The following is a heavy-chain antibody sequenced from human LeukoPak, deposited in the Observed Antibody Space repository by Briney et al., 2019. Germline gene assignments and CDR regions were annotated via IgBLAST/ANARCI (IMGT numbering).Heavy chain of an antibody. CDR3: ARGQLYSSGWEYYYGMDV. CDR2: IWYDGSNK. D-gene: IGHD6-19*01. Sequence: PGRSLRLSCAASGFTFSSYGMHWVRQAPGKGLEWVAVIWYDGSNKYYADSVKGRFTISRDNSKNTQYLQMNSLRAEDTAVYYCARGQLYSSGWEYYYGMDVWGQGTTVTVSS. V-gene: IGHV3-33*01. J-gene: IGHJ6*02. CDR1: GFTFSSYG.